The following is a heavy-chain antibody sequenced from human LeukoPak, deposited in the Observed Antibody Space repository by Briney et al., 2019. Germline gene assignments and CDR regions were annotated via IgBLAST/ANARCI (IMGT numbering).Heavy chain of an antibody. CDR3: ARARSYASSDCFDY. J-gene: IGHJ4*02. Sequence: GGSLRLSCAASGFTFSSYSMNWVRQAPGKGLEWVSSISSSSSYIYYADSVKGRFTISRDNAKNSLYLQMNSLRAADTAVYYCARARSYASSDCFDYWGQGTLVTVSS. V-gene: IGHV3-21*01. CDR2: ISSSSSYI. CDR1: GFTFSSYS. D-gene: IGHD6-6*01.